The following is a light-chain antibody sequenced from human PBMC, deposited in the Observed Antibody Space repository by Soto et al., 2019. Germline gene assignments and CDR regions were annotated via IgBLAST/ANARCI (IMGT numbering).Light chain of an antibody. V-gene: IGKV3-20*01. CDR2: GAS. CDR1: QSVSSSY. J-gene: IGKJ2*01. Sequence: ENVLTQSPGTLSLSPGEGASLSCRASQSVSSSYLAWFQQKPGQAPRLLIYGASSRATGIPGRFSGSGSGTDFTLTITRLEPEDFAVYYCHQYASSPYTFGQGTILEIK. CDR3: HQYASSPYT.